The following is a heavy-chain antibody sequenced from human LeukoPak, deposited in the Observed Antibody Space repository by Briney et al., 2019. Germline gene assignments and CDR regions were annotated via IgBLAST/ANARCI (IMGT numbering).Heavy chain of an antibody. Sequence: SVKVSCKASGGTFSSYAISWVRQAPGQGLEWMGGIIPIFGTANYAQKFQGRVTITADESTSTAYMELSSLRSEDTAVYYCARGAGYCSSTSCYLYYFDYWGQGTLVTVSS. CDR1: GGTFSSYA. CDR2: IIPIFGTA. D-gene: IGHD2-2*03. V-gene: IGHV1-69*13. CDR3: ARGAGYCSSTSCYLYYFDY. J-gene: IGHJ4*02.